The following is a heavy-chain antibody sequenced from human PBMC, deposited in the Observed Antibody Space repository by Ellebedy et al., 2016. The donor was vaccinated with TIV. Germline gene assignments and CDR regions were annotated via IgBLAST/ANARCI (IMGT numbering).Heavy chain of an antibody. Sequence: PGGSLRLSCAASGFTFSSYAMNWVCQAPGKGLEWVSTISGSAASTYYADSVKGRFTISRDNAKNSLYLQMNSLGAEDTAIYYCAKDYSSGWYDYWGQGTLVTVSS. CDR1: GFTFSSYA. D-gene: IGHD6-19*01. CDR2: ISGSAAST. V-gene: IGHV3-23*01. J-gene: IGHJ4*02. CDR3: AKDYSSGWYDY.